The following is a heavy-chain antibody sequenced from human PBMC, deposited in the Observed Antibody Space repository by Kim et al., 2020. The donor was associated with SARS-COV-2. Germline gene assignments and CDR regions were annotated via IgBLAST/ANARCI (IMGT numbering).Heavy chain of an antibody. CDR1: GFTFSSYA. Sequence: GGSLRLSCAASGFTFSSYAMHWVRQAPGKGLEWVAVISYDGSNKYYADSVKGRFTISRDNSKNTLYLQMNSLRAEDTAVYYYARDYSDNIVVVPAGYYGMDVWGQGTTVTVSS. D-gene: IGHD2-2*01. CDR2: ISYDGSNK. J-gene: IGHJ6*02. V-gene: IGHV3-30-3*01. CDR3: ARDYSDNIVVVPAGYYGMDV.